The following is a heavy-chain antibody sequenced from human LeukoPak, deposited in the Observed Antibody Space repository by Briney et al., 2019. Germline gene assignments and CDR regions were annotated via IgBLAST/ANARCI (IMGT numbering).Heavy chain of an antibody. Sequence: SETLSLTCTVSGGAVSTYYCSWIRQSPRKGLEWSGYIYNGGSANYNPSLKSRVTISLDTSKNQFSLNLSSVTAADTAVYYCARHVRYSYVVFDYWGQGTLVTVSS. CDR3: ARHVRYSYVVFDY. CDR1: GGAVSTYY. CDR2: IYNGGSA. V-gene: IGHV4-59*08. D-gene: IGHD5-18*01. J-gene: IGHJ4*02.